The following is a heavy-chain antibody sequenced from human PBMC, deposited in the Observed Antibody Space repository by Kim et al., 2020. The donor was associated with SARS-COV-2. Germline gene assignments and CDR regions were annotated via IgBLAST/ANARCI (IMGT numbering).Heavy chain of an antibody. CDR3: ATTRDYYDSSGYSGTY. J-gene: IGHJ4*02. Sequence: SVKGRFTISRDNAKNSLYLQMNSLRAEDTAVYYCATTRDYYDSSGYSGTYWGQGTLVTVSS. D-gene: IGHD3-22*01. V-gene: IGHV3-48*03.